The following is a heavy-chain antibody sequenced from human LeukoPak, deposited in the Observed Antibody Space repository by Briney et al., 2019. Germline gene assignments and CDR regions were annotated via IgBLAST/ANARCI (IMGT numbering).Heavy chain of an antibody. V-gene: IGHV3-30*18. Sequence: GGSLRLSCAASGFTFSSYGMHWVRQAPGKGLEWVAVISYDGSNKYYADSVKGRFTISRDNSKNTLYLQMNSLRAEDTAVYYCAKDPTTAMAGALNWGQGTMVTVSS. CDR1: GFTFSSYG. CDR3: AKDPTTAMAGALN. CDR2: ISYDGSNK. J-gene: IGHJ3*01. D-gene: IGHD6-19*01.